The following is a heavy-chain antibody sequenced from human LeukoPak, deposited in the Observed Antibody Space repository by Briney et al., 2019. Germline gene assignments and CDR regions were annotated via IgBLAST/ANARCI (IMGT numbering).Heavy chain of an antibody. CDR3: ASLATTPRNDY. J-gene: IGHJ4*02. CDR2: ISYDGSNK. D-gene: IGHD5-12*01. V-gene: IGHV3-30*04. CDR1: GFTFSSYA. Sequence: GGSPRLSCAASGFTFSSYAMHWVRQAPGKGLEWVAVISYDGSNKYYADSVKGRFTISRDNSKNTLYLQMNSLRAEDTAVYYCASLATTPRNDYWGQGTLVTVSS.